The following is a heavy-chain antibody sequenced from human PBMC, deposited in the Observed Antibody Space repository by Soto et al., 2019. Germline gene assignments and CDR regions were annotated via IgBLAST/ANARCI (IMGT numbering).Heavy chain of an antibody. CDR3: ARFGVVVAATGYYYGTDG. D-gene: IGHD2-15*01. CDR1: GCTGSSYR. V-gene: IGHV3-7*01. CDR2: IKTDGSEN. Sequence: GGAMSLSCAASGCTGSSYRMSWVRQDRGKGLEWVANIKTDGSENYYGAPVKGRFTISRDTDKNSLYLQTTSLTAEDTSVYDCARFGVVVAATGYYYGTDGLGQGTTVAVAS. J-gene: IGHJ6*02.